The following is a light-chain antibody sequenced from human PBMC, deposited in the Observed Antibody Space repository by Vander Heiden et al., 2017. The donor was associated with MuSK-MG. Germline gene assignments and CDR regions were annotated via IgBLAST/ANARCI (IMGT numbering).Light chain of an antibody. V-gene: IGKV3-15*01. J-gene: IGKJ5*01. Sequence: EIVMTQSPATLSVSPGERATLSCRASQSVSSNLAWYQQKPGQAPRLLIYGASTRATGIPARFSGSGSGTEFTLTISSLQSEDFAVYYCQQYNKWPPVTFRQGTRLEIK. CDR1: QSVSSN. CDR2: GAS. CDR3: QQYNKWPPVT.